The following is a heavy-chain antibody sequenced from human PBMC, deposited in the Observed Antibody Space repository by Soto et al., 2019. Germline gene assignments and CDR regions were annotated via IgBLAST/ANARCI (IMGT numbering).Heavy chain of an antibody. V-gene: IGHV4-59*08. D-gene: IGHD3-3*01. Sequence: SETLSLTCTVSGGSISSYYWSWIRQPPGKGLEWIGYIYYSGSTNYNPSLKSRVTISVDTSKNQFSLKLSSVTAADTAVYYCARQTYDFWSGRTRMDVWGKGTTVPVSS. J-gene: IGHJ6*03. CDR3: ARQTYDFWSGRTRMDV. CDR1: GGSISSYY. CDR2: IYYSGST.